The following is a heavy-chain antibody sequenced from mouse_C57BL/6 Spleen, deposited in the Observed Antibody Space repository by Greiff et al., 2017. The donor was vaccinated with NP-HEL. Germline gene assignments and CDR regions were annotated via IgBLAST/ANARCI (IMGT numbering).Heavy chain of an antibody. CDR1: GYTFSEYT. CDR2: FYPGSGSI. J-gene: IGHJ4*01. V-gene: IGHV1-62-2*01. Sequence: VQVVESGAELVKPGASVKLSCTASGYTFSEYTIHWVKQRSGQGLEWIGWFYPGSGSIKYNEKFKDKATLTADKSSSTVYMELSRLTSEDSAVYFCARHAPLRIREYYAMDYWGQGTSVTVSS. CDR3: ARHAPLRIREYYAMDY. D-gene: IGHD1-1*01.